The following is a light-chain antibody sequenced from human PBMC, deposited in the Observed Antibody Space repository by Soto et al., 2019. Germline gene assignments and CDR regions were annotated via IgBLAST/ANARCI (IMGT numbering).Light chain of an antibody. Sequence: QSALTQPAAVSGSPGQSITISCKGTSSDVGGYNYVSWYQQHPGKAPKLMIYEVNNRPSGFSDRFSGSKSGNTASLTISGLQAEDEADYYCSSYTSSGTLVFGTGTKVTVL. V-gene: IGLV2-14*01. CDR1: SSDVGGYNY. J-gene: IGLJ1*01. CDR2: EVN. CDR3: SSYTSSGTLV.